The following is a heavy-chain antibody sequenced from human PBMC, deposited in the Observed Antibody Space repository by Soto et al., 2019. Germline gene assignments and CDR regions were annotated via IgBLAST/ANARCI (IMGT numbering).Heavy chain of an antibody. Sequence: QVPLVQSGAEVKKPGASVKVSCKASGYTFTSYAMHWVRQAPGQRLEWMGWINAGNGHTKYAQKFQGSVTITRDTSASTAYMELSSLRSEDTAVYYCARAIEAALMYGMDVWGQGTTVTVSS. V-gene: IGHV1-3*01. CDR3: ARAIEAALMYGMDV. CDR2: INAGNGHT. CDR1: GYTFTSYA. J-gene: IGHJ6*02. D-gene: IGHD6-13*01.